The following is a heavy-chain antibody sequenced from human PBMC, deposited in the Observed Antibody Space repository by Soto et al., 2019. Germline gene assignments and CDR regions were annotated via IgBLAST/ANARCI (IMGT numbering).Heavy chain of an antibody. Sequence: QVQLVESGGGVVQPGRSLRLSCAASGFTFSNYVMHWVRQAPGKGLEWLAVISYDGSHKYSADSVKGRFTISRDNSKNTLFLQMNSLRAEDTAVYYCARDRIASSEWYAVGGDYWGHGTLVIVSS. CDR1: GFTFSNYV. D-gene: IGHD6-19*01. CDR3: ARDRIASSEWYAVGGDY. J-gene: IGHJ4*01. V-gene: IGHV3-30*03. CDR2: ISYDGSHK.